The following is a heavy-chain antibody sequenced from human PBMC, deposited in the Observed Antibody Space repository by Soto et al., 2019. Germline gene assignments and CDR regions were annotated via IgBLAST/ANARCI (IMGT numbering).Heavy chain of an antibody. CDR1: GGTFSSYT. D-gene: IGHD2-2*01. V-gene: IGHV1-69*02. J-gene: IGHJ4*02. CDR2: IIPILGIA. Sequence: SVKVSCKASGGTFSSYTISWVRQAPGQGLEWMGRIIPILGIANYAQKFQGRVTITADKSTSTAYMKLSSVTAADTAVYYCARQGRYCSSTSCYYREIDYWGQGTLVTVSS. CDR3: ARQGRYCSSTSCYYREIDY.